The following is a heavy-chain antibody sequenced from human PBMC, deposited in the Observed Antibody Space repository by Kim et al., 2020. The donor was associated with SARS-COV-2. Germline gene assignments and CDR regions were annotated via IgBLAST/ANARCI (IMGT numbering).Heavy chain of an antibody. Sequence: GGSLRLSCAASGFTFSSYGMHWVRQAPGKGLEWVAVIWYDGSNKYYADSVKGRFTISRYNSKNTLYLQMNSLRAEDTAVYYCARDLNPWGAFDIWGQGTMVTVSS. J-gene: IGHJ3*02. V-gene: IGHV3-33*08. CDR3: ARDLNPWGAFDI. CDR1: GFTFSSYG. D-gene: IGHD3-16*01. CDR2: IWYDGSNK.